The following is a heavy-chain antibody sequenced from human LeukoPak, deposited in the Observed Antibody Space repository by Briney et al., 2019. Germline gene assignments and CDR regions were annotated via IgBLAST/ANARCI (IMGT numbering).Heavy chain of an antibody. V-gene: IGHV3-21*01. CDR2: ISSSSSYI. CDR3: ARCRRGDDIPPYFDY. J-gene: IGHJ4*02. Sequence: NPGGSLRLSCAASGFTFSSYSMNWVRQAPGKGLEWVSSISSSSSYIYYADSVKGRFTISRDNAKNSLYLQMNSLRAEDTAVYYCARCRRGDDIPPYFDYWGQGALVTVSS. CDR1: GFTFSSYS. D-gene: IGHD3-9*01.